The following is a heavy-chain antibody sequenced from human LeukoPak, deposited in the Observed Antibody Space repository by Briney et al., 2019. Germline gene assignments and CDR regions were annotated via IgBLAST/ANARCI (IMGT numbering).Heavy chain of an antibody. J-gene: IGHJ3*02. CDR1: GFTFSSYG. CDR3: AKSAAAYYDLLSGYDAFDI. Sequence: PGGSLRLSCAASGFTFSSYGMHWVRQAPGKGLEWVAFIRYDEDDKYYADSVKGRFTISRDFSKNTLYLQMNRLRAEDTAVYFCAKSAAAYYDLLSGYDAFDIWGQGTTVTVSS. D-gene: IGHD3-3*01. V-gene: IGHV3-30*02. CDR2: IRYDEDDK.